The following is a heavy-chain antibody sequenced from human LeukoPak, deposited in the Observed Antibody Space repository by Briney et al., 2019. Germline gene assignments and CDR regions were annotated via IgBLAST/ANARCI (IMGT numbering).Heavy chain of an antibody. D-gene: IGHD1-26*01. CDR1: GFTFSNYN. Sequence: SGGSLRLSCADSGFTFSNYNMNWVRQAPGKAMEWVSSITSSGTYTFYADSVKGRFTISRDNAKNSLYLQMDSLGPEDTAVYYCARDPYSGNYGTYYYYYMDVGGKGTTVTISS. CDR2: ITSSGTYT. J-gene: IGHJ6*03. V-gene: IGHV3-21*01. CDR3: ARDPYSGNYGTYYYYYMDV.